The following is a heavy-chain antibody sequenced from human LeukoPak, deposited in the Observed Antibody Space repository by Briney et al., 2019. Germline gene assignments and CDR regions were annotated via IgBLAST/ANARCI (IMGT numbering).Heavy chain of an antibody. CDR1: GGSISSYNYC. CDR2: INYRGSI. J-gene: IGHJ4*02. D-gene: IGHD3-22*01. CDR3: ARFKGDGSGYYYDY. Sequence: PSETLSLTCTVFGGSISSYNYCWGWVRQPPGKGLEWIASINYRGSIYYNPSLQSRVTISVDTSKNQFSLKLSSETAADTAVYYCARFKGDGSGYYYDYWGQGTLVTVSS. V-gene: IGHV4-39*01.